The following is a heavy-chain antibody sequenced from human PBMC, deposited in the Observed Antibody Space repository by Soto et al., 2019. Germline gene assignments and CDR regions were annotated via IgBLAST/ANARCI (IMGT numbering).Heavy chain of an antibody. J-gene: IGHJ4*02. D-gene: IGHD6-6*01. Sequence: GGSLRLSCAASGFTFSSYAMSWVRQAPWKGLEWVSAISGSGGSTYYADSVKGRFTISRDNSKNTLYLQMNSLRAEDTAVYYCAKDGKEYSSSFDYWGQGTLVTVSS. V-gene: IGHV3-23*01. CDR2: ISGSGGST. CDR3: AKDGKEYSSSFDY. CDR1: GFTFSSYA.